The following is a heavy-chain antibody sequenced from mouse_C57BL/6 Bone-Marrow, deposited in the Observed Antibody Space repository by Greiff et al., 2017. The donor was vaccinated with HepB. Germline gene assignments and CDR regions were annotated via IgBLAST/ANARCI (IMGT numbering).Heavy chain of an antibody. CDR2: IWTGGGT. CDR3: ARNDYYGSSYSFDY. Sequence: VKLMESGPGLVAPSQSLSITRTVSGFSLTSYAISWVRQPPGKGLEWLGVIWTGGGTNYNSALKSRLSISKDNSKSQVFLKMNSLQTDDTARYYCARNDYYGSSYSFDYWGQGTTLTVSS. D-gene: IGHD1-1*01. CDR1: GFSLTSYA. J-gene: IGHJ2*01. V-gene: IGHV2-9-1*01.